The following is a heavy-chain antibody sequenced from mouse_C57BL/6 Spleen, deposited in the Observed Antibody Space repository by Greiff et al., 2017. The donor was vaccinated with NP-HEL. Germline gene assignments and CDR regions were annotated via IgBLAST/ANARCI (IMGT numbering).Heavy chain of an antibody. D-gene: IGHD1-2*01. V-gene: IGHV5-16*01. CDR2: INYDGSST. Sequence: EVMFVESEGGLVQPGSSMKLSCTASGFTFSDYYMAWVRQVPEKGLEWVANINYDGSSTYYLDSLKSRFIISRDNAKNILYLQMSSLKSEDTATYYCAREDYGHYFDYWGQGTTLTVSS. J-gene: IGHJ2*01. CDR1: GFTFSDYY. CDR3: AREDYGHYFDY.